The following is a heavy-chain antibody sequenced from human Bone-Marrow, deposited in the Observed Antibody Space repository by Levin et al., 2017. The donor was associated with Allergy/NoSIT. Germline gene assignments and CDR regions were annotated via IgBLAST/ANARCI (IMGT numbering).Heavy chain of an antibody. Sequence: GESLKISCAASGFTFRHYTMNWVRQAPGKGLEWVSCITSSGDSTYYADSVKGRFTISRDNAKYSLYLQLNLLRDEDTAMYYCARDPARGYYDSSGYSGDHWGQGTLVTVSS. CDR1: GFTFRHYT. CDR2: ITSSGDST. D-gene: IGHD3-22*01. V-gene: IGHV3-48*02. CDR3: ARDPARGYYDSSGYSGDH. J-gene: IGHJ4*02.